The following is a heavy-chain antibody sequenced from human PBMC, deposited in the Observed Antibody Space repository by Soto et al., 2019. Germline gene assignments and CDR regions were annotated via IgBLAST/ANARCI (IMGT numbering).Heavy chain of an antibody. CDR2: ITGYGGST. CDR1: GFTFSSYS. Sequence: QPGGSLRLSCAASGFTFSSYSMTWVRQAPGKGLEWVSAITGYGGSTWYADSAKGRFTISRDNSKNTLYLEMNSLRAEDTAVYSCAKSPYETGFNYFEYWGRGTRVTVSS. V-gene: IGHV3-23*01. J-gene: IGHJ4*02. CDR3: AKSPYETGFNYFEY. D-gene: IGHD3-22*01.